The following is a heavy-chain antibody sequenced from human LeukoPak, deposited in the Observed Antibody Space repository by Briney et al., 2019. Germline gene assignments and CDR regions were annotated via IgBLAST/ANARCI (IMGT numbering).Heavy chain of an antibody. CDR2: ISWNSGSI. CDR3: AKGSPFLATTAFDY. Sequence: GGSLRLSCAASGFTFDDYAMHWVRQAPGKGLEWVSGISWNSGSIGYADSVKGRFAISRDNAKNSLYLQMNSLRAEDTALYYCAKGSPFLATTAFDYWGQGTQVTVSS. CDR1: GFTFDDYA. D-gene: IGHD4-17*01. J-gene: IGHJ4*02. V-gene: IGHV3-9*01.